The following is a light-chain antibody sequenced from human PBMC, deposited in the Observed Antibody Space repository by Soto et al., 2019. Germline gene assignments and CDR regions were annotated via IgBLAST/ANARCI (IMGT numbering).Light chain of an antibody. V-gene: IGKV1-39*01. Sequence: DIQMTQSPSSLSASVGDRVTITCRASQSISSYLNWYQQKPGKAPKLLIYAASSLQSGVLSRFSGSGSGTDFTLTISSLQPEDFATYYCQQSYSTPRTCGQGTKLEIK. J-gene: IGKJ2*01. CDR3: QQSYSTPRT. CDR1: QSISSY. CDR2: AAS.